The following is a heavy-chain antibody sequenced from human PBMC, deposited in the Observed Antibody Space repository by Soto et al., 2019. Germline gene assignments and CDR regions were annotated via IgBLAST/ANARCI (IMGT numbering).Heavy chain of an antibody. D-gene: IGHD1-26*01. Sequence: GESLNISCKGSGYSFTIYWIGWVRQMPGKGLEWMGIIYPGDSDTRYSPSFQGQVTISADKSIRTAYLQWSSLKASDTAMYYCARRLYSGSYYRYYYGLDVWGQGTTVTVSS. CDR1: GYSFTIYW. CDR2: IYPGDSDT. J-gene: IGHJ6*02. V-gene: IGHV5-51*01. CDR3: ARRLYSGSYYRYYYGLDV.